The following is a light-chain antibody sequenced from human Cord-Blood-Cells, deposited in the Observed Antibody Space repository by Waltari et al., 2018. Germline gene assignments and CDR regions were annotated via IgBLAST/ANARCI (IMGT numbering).Light chain of an antibody. CDR3: SSYTSSGTHYV. CDR1: SSDVGGYNY. J-gene: IGLJ1*01. V-gene: IGLV2-14*01. CDR2: EFS. Sequence: QSALTQPASVSGSPGQSITISCTGTSSDVGGYNYVSWYQQHPGKAPKLMIYEFSNRPSGVSNRFSGSKSGNTASLTISGLQAEDEADYYCSSYTSSGTHYVFGTGTKVTVL.